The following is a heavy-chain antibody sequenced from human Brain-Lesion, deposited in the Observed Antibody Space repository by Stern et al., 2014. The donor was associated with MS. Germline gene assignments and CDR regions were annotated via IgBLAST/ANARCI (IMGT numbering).Heavy chain of an antibody. V-gene: IGHV1-69*06. CDR2: IIPIFGSP. D-gene: IGHD5-18*01. Sequence: QLVQSGPEVKKPGSSVQVSCKAAGGTFGTYPITWLRQAPGQGLEWMGRIIPIFGSPNYAQKFQGRVTITADRSTTTVYMKLSSLKSDDAAVYYCAKDGPALVTNWFDPWGRGTLVTVSS. CDR1: GGTFGTYP. J-gene: IGHJ5*02. CDR3: AKDGPALVTNWFDP.